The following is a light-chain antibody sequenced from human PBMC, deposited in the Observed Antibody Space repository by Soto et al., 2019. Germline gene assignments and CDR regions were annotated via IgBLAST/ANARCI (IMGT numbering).Light chain of an antibody. J-gene: IGKJ2*01. CDR3: QQYGSSPPYT. Sequence: EVVLTQSPGTLSLSPGESATISCRASQSVSNNYFAWYQQKAGQAPRLLIFGSSDRATGIPDRFSGSGSGTDFSLTISRLEPEDFAVYYCQQYGSSPPYTFGQGTKLEIK. CDR2: GSS. V-gene: IGKV3-20*01. CDR1: QSVSNNY.